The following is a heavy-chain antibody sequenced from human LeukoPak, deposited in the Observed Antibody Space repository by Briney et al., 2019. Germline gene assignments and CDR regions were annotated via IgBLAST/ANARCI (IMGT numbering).Heavy chain of an antibody. V-gene: IGHV1-2*02. D-gene: IGHD2-15*01. CDR3: ARPGALSGGSWYFDY. CDR1: GYTFTHYY. CDR2: INPNSGDT. J-gene: IGHJ4*02. Sequence: GASVKVSCKASGYTFTHYYMHWVRQAPGQGLEWMGWINPNSGDTNSAQKFQGRVTMTRDTSISTAYMELIKLRSDDTAVYYCARPGALSGGSWYFDYWGQGTLVTVSS.